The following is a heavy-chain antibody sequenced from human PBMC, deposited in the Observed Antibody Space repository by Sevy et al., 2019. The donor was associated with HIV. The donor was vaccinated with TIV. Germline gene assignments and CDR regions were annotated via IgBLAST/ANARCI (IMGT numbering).Heavy chain of an antibody. V-gene: IGHV3-33*01. CDR2: IWYDGSNK. D-gene: IGHD3-3*01. J-gene: IGHJ3*02. CDR1: GFTFSSYG. Sequence: GGSLRPSCAASGFTFSSYGMHWVRQAPGKGLEWVAVIWYDGSNKYYADSVKGRFTISRDNSKNTLYLQMNSLRAEDTAVYYCARESYYDFWSGYVHAFDIWGQGTMVTVSS. CDR3: ARESYYDFWSGYVHAFDI.